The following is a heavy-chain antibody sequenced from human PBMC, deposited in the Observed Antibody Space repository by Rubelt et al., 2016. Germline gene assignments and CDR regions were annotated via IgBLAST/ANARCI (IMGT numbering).Heavy chain of an antibody. CDR2: MNPNSGNT. CDR3: ARMVNDFWSGYHNWFDP. V-gene: IGHV1-8*01. Sequence: QVQLVQSGAEVKKPGASVKVSCKASGYTFTSYDINWVRQATGQGLGWMGWMNPNSGNTGYAQKFQGRVTMTRDTSISTAYMELSSLRSEDTAVYYCARMVNDFWSGYHNWFDPWGQGTLVTVSS. J-gene: IGHJ5*02. D-gene: IGHD3-3*01. CDR1: GYTFTSYD.